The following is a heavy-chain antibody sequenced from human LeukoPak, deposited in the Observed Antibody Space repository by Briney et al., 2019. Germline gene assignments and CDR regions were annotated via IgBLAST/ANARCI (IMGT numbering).Heavy chain of an antibody. CDR1: GFTFNTYG. V-gene: IGHV3-30*19. D-gene: IGHD5-24*01. J-gene: IGHJ4*02. CDR2: IYYDGNNQ. CDR3: ARDSRRRWLQLLGFDY. Sequence: GGSLRLSCAASGFTFNTYGMHWVRQAPGRRLAWVAFIYYDGNNQYYTDSVKGRFTISRDNSKNTLYLQMNSLRAEDTAVYYCARDSRRRWLQLLGFDYWGQGTLVTVSS.